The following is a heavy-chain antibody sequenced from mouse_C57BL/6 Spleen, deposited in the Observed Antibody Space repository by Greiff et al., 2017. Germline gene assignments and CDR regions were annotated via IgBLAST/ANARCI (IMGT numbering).Heavy chain of an antibody. D-gene: IGHD1-1*01. Sequence: VQLQQSGPELVKPGASVKISCKASGYAFSSSWMNWVKQRPGKGLEWIGRIYPGDGDTNYNGKFKGKATLTADKSSSTAYMQLSSLTSEDSAVYFCAREGRYYGSGYTFYAMGCWGQGTTVTVSS. CDR1: GYAFSSSW. CDR3: AREGRYYGSGYTFYAMGC. CDR2: IYPGDGDT. J-gene: IGHJ4*01. V-gene: IGHV1-82*01.